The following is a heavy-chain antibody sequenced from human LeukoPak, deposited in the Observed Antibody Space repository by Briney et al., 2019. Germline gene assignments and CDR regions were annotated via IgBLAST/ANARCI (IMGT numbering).Heavy chain of an antibody. D-gene: IGHD3-22*01. Sequence: PSQTLSLTCAVSGGSISSGDYSWSWIRQPPGKGPEWMGYIFHTGSTYYNASLKSRVTISVDRSKNQFSLKLSSVTAADTAVYYCARAKRGGLVYYDSSGEEFDYWGQGTLVTVSS. V-gene: IGHV4-30-2*01. J-gene: IGHJ4*02. CDR1: GGSISSGDYS. CDR2: IFHTGST. CDR3: ARAKRGGLVYYDSSGEEFDY.